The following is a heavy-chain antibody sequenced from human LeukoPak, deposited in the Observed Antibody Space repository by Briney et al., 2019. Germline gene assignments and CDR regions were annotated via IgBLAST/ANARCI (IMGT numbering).Heavy chain of an antibody. CDR1: GFTFSSYW. D-gene: IGHD2-2*01. V-gene: IGHV3-7*03. Sequence: GGSLRLSCAASGFTFSSYWMSWVRQAPGKGLEWVANIKQDGSEKYYVDSVKGRFTVSRDNAKNSLYLQMNSLRAEDTAVYYCAREMPNGAFDIWGQGTMVTVSS. J-gene: IGHJ3*02. CDR2: IKQDGSEK. CDR3: AREMPNGAFDI.